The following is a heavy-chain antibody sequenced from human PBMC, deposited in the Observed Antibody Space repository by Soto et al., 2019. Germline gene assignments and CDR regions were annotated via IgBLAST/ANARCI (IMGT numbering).Heavy chain of an antibody. D-gene: IGHD1-26*01. Sequence: QVQLVQSGAEVKKPGSSVKVSCKASGGTFSNYAISWVRQAPGQGLEWMGGIIPLFDTTNYLQKFQGRVTITADEFTSTSYMELSSLTFHDTAIYYCASGWDHYYGMDVWGQGTTVTVSS. CDR1: GGTFSNYA. J-gene: IGHJ6*02. CDR2: IIPLFDTT. V-gene: IGHV1-69*01. CDR3: ASGWDHYYGMDV.